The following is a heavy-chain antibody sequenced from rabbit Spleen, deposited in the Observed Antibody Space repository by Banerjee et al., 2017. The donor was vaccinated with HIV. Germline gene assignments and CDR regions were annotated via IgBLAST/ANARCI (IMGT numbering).Heavy chain of an antibody. Sequence: QLKESGGGLVQPGGSLKPSCKASGIDFTNYYISWVRQAPGKGLEWIGIIYAAKGSTDYASWVNGRFTISSDNAQSTVDLKMTSLTAADTATYFCARAIVPWLGLTRLDLWGQGTLVTVS. V-gene: IGHV1S7*01. CDR1: GIDFTNYY. D-gene: IGHD4-1*01. CDR3: ARAIVPWLGLTRLDL. CDR2: IYAAKGST. J-gene: IGHJ3*01.